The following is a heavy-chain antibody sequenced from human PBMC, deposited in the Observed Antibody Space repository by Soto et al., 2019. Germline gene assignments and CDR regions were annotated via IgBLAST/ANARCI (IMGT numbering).Heavy chain of an antibody. CDR3: AIASKDLVSGWHDAFDI. CDR1: GYTFTSYA. D-gene: IGHD6-19*01. V-gene: IGHV1-3*01. CDR2: INAGNGNT. Sequence: QVQLVQSGAEVKKPGASVKVSCKASGYTFTSYAMHWVRQAPGQRLEWMGWINAGNGNTKYSQKFQGRVTITRDTSASTAYMELSSLRSEDTAVYYWAIASKDLVSGWHDAFDIWGHGTMVTVSS. J-gene: IGHJ3*02.